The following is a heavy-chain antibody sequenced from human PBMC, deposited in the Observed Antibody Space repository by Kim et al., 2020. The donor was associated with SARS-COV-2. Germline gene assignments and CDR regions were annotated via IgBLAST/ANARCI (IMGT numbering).Heavy chain of an antibody. Sequence: GGSLRLSCTGSGFNFNAAWMTWVRQAPGKGLEWVGRIKSEGSGGTTDFAEAVKGRFTISRDDSKNTVYLQMTSLKTEDTAIYFCSNVRDPTYWSLQYWGQGTLSPSP. CDR3: SNVRDPTYWSLQY. CDR1: GFNFNAAW. D-gene: IGHD2-8*02. CDR2: IKSEGSGGTT. J-gene: IGHJ4*02. V-gene: IGHV3-15*01.